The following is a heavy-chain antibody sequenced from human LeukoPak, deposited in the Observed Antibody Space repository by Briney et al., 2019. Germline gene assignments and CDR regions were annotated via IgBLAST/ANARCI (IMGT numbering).Heavy chain of an antibody. Sequence: GSSVTVSCKASGGTFISYAISWVRQPPGQGLEWMGGIIPISGTANYAQKFQGRVTITTDESTSTAYMELSSVRSEDTAVYYCARDFRSTIFGVVPDWFDPWGQGTLVTVSS. D-gene: IGHD3-3*01. CDR2: IIPISGTA. V-gene: IGHV1-69*05. CDR1: GGTFISYA. J-gene: IGHJ5*02. CDR3: ARDFRSTIFGVVPDWFDP.